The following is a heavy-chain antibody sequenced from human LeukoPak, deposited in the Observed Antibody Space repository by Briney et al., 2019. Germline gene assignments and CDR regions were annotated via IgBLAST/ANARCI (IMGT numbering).Heavy chain of an antibody. J-gene: IGHJ4*02. CDR1: GFTFCNLA. Sequence: PGGSLRLSCSAPGFTFCNLAVRRVPRARARGVEWVPAISGSGDSKYYADSVKGRFTISRDNSKNTLYLQMNSLRAEDTAVYYCAKNRGNYYYFDYWGQGALVTVSS. CDR3: AKNRGNYYYFDY. D-gene: IGHD4-11*01. CDR2: ISGSGDSK. V-gene: IGHV3-23*01.